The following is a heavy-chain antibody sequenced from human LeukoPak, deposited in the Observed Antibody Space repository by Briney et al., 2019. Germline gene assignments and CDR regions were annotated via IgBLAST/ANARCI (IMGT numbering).Heavy chain of an antibody. CDR3: ARVDCSGGSCYLRPFDY. V-gene: IGHV3-30-3*01. D-gene: IGHD2-15*01. CDR1: GFTFSSYA. Sequence: GGSLRLSCAASGFTFSSYAMHWVRQAPGKGLEWVAVISYDGSNKYHADSVKGRFTISRDNSKNTLYLQMNSLRAEDTAVYYCARVDCSGGSCYLRPFDYWGQGTLVTVSS. CDR2: ISYDGSNK. J-gene: IGHJ4*02.